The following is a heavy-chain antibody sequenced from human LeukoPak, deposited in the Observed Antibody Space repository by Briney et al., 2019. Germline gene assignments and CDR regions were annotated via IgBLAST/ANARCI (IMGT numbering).Heavy chain of an antibody. J-gene: IGHJ4*02. V-gene: IGHV4-59*01. Sequence: KPSETLSLTCTVSGASITGYYWTWIRQPPGKGLECVGYIYYTGDTNYNPSLKSRVTMSLDTSKSQFSLKLTSVTAADTAIYYCARYTRIPDYWGRGTLVTVTS. D-gene: IGHD2-15*01. CDR2: IYYTGDT. CDR1: GASITGYY. CDR3: ARYTRIPDY.